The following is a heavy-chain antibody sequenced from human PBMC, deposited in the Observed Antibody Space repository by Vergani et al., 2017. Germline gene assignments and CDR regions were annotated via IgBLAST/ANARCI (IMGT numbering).Heavy chain of an antibody. V-gene: IGHV3-15*01. D-gene: IGHD1-14*01. CDR1: GITFKNAW. CDR3: YNYYHDY. J-gene: IGHJ4*02. CDR2: IRSKNDGGTA. Sequence: EVQVVESGGGLIKPGGSLRLSCVVSGITFKNAWLNWVRQAPGKGLEWIGRIRSKNDGGTADYAAPLKGRFTISRDDSKDSALIFVNNLKTEDTAVYFCYNYYHDYWGQGTLVTVSS.